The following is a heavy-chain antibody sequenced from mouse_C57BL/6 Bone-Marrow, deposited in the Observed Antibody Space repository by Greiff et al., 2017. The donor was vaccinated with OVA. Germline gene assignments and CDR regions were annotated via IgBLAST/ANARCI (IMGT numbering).Heavy chain of an antibody. J-gene: IGHJ1*03. CDR3: ARHLHLYYYGSSYWYFDV. Sequence: EVKLMESGGDLVKPGGSLKLSCAASGFTFSSYGMSWVRQTPDKRLEWVATISSGGSYTYYPDSVKGRFTISRDNAKNTLYLQMSSLKSEDTAMYYCARHLHLYYYGSSYWYFDVWGTGTTGTVAS. CDR1: GFTFSSYG. CDR2: ISSGGSYT. D-gene: IGHD1-1*01. V-gene: IGHV5-6*01.